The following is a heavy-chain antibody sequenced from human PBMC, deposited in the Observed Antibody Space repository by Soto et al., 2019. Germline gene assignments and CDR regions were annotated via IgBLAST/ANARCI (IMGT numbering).Heavy chain of an antibody. CDR3: AREGILGLFDAYDL. CDR1: VFTSSG. Sequence: QDPLVHSGAEVKKPGASVKVSCKASVFTSSGISWVRQAPGQRLEWMGWISTHNGNTIYAQKFQGRVIMTMDTSTTTVYMELRSLRPDDTAVYLCAREGILGLFDAYDLWGQGTMVTVSS. V-gene: IGHV1-18*04. CDR2: ISTHNGNT. J-gene: IGHJ3*01. D-gene: IGHD3-3*01.